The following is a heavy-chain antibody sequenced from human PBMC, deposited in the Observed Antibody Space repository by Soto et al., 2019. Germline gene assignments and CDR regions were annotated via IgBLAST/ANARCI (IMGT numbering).Heavy chain of an antibody. CDR2: IYSGGCT. CDR3: ARHGYNYGGGYSDY. CDR1: GVTVSSNY. Sequence: EVQLVESGGGLVQPGGSLRLSCAASGVTVSSNYMSWVRQAPGKGLEWVSVIYSGGCTYYADSVKGRFTISRDNSKNTLYLQMNSLRAEDTAVYYCARHGYNYGGGYSDYWGQGTLVTVSS. J-gene: IGHJ4*02. D-gene: IGHD5-18*01. V-gene: IGHV3-66*04.